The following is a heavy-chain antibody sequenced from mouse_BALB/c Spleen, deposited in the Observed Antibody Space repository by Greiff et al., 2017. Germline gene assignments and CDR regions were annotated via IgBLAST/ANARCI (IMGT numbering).Heavy chain of an antibody. D-gene: IGHD1-1*01. V-gene: IGHV14-3*02. CDR2: IDPANGNT. CDR1: GFNIKDTY. CDR3: ARNSYYYGSSWFAY. Sequence: QLQQSGAELVKPGASVKLSCTASGFNIKDTYMHWVKQRPEQGLEWIGRIDPANGNTKYDPKFQGKATITADTSSNTAYLQLSSLTSEDTAVYYCARNSYYYGSSWFAYWGQGTLVTVSA. J-gene: IGHJ3*01.